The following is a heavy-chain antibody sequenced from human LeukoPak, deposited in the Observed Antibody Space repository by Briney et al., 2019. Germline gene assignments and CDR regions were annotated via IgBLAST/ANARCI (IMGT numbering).Heavy chain of an antibody. D-gene: IGHD6-19*01. CDR1: GFTFDDYA. Sequence: PGRSLRLSCAASGFTFDDYAMHWVRQAPGKGLEWVSGISWNSGSIGYADSVKGRFTISRDNAKNSLYLQMNSLRAEDTALYYCAKGDIAVAGPYWYFDLWGRGTLVTVSS. CDR2: ISWNSGSI. V-gene: IGHV3-9*01. CDR3: AKGDIAVAGPYWYFDL. J-gene: IGHJ2*01.